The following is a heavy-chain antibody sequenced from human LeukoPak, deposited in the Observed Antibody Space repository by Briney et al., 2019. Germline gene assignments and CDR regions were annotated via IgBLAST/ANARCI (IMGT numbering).Heavy chain of an antibody. J-gene: IGHJ4*02. CDR1: GGTFSSYA. CDR2: IIPIFGTA. V-gene: IGHV1-69*01. Sequence: SMKVSCKASGGTFSSYAISWVRQAPGQGLEWMGGIIPIFGTANYAQKFQGRVTITADESTSTAYMELSSLRSEDTAVYYCARHVDSNYPFDYWGQGTLVTVSS. CDR3: ARHVDSNYPFDY. D-gene: IGHD4-11*01.